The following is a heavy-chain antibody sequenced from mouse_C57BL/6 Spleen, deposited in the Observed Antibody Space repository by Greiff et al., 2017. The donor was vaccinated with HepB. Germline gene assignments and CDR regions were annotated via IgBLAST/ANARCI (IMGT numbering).Heavy chain of an antibody. D-gene: IGHD4-1*01. V-gene: IGHV1-52*01. CDR3: ARELTGTPYFDY. Sequence: VQLQQPGAELVRPGSSVKLSCKASGYTFTSYWMHWVKQRPIQGLEWIGNIDPSDSETHYNQKFKDKATLTVDKSSSTAYMQLSSLTSEDSAVYYCARELTGTPYFDYWGQGTTLTVSS. CDR1: GYTFTSYW. CDR2: IDPSDSET. J-gene: IGHJ2*01.